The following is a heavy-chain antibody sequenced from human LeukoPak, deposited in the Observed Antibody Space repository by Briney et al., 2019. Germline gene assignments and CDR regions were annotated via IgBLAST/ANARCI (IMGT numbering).Heavy chain of an antibody. Sequence: SETLSLTCTVSGASIISSSYYWGWIRQPPGKGLEYIETIYYSGNKYYNPSLSSRVTISVDTSKNQFSLRLYSVTAADTAVYYCAKTSEIQLRPSYVDYWGQGTLVTVSS. J-gene: IGHJ4*02. V-gene: IGHV4-39*01. CDR1: GASIISSSYY. D-gene: IGHD1-1*01. CDR3: AKTSEIQLRPSYVDY. CDR2: IYYSGNK.